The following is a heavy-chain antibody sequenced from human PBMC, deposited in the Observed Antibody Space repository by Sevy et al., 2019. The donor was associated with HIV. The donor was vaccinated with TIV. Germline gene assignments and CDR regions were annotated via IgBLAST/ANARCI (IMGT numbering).Heavy chain of an antibody. CDR3: SSHAGIAGACRGFDY. D-gene: IGHD6-13*01. Sequence: GGSLRLSCAASGFTFSDHYMEWVRQAPGKGLEWVGRIRNKADSYTTEYAASVKGRFTISRDDSKNSLYLLMNSLKTGGTGGDYCSSHAGIAGACRGFDYWGQGTLGTVSS. CDR1: GFTFSDHY. J-gene: IGHJ4*02. CDR2: IRNKADSYTT. V-gene: IGHV3-72*01.